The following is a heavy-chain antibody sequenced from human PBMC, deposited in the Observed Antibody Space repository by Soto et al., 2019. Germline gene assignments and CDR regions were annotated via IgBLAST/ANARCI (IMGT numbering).Heavy chain of an antibody. CDR2: IYYSGST. D-gene: IGHD3-10*01. CDR1: GGSISSYY. V-gene: IGHV4-59*08. Sequence: QVQLQESGPGLVKPSETLSLTCTVSGGSISSYYWSWIRQPPGKGLEWIGYIYYSGSTNYNPSLKSRVTISVDTSKTQFSLKLNSMTAADTAVYYGARHNYGSGSTYFDYWGQGTLVAVSS. CDR3: ARHNYGSGSTYFDY. J-gene: IGHJ4*02.